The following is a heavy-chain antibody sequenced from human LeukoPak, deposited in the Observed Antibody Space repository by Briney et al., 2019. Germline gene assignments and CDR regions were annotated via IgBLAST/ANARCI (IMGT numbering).Heavy chain of an antibody. D-gene: IGHD6-13*01. V-gene: IGHV3-30-3*01. J-gene: IGHJ6*02. CDR1: GFTFSSYA. CDR2: ISYDGSNK. Sequence: PGGSLRLSCAASGFTFSSYAMHWVRQAPGKGLEWVAVISYDGSNKYYADSVKGRFTISRDNSKNTLYLQMNSLRAEDTAVYYCARDYSSSWFSRYYYYGMDVWGQGTTVTVSS. CDR3: ARDYSSSWFSRYYYYGMDV.